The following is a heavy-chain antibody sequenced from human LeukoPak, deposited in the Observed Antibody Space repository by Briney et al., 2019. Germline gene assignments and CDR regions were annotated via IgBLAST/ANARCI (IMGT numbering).Heavy chain of an antibody. CDR2: ISGSGGST. Sequence: PGGSLRLSCAASGFTFSSYAMSWVRQAPGKGLEWVSAISGSGGSTYYAASVKGRFTISRDNSKNTLYLQMNSLRAEDTAVYYCAKTISSGWYWYYYYYYGMDVWGQGTTVTVSS. CDR3: AKTISSGWYWYYYYYYGMDV. CDR1: GFTFSSYA. V-gene: IGHV3-23*01. D-gene: IGHD6-19*01. J-gene: IGHJ6*02.